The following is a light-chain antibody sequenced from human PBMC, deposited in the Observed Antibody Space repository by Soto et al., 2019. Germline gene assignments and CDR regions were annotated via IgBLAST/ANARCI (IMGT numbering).Light chain of an antibody. CDR2: EVS. CDR1: SSDVGGYNY. Sequence: SALTQPASVSGSPGQSITISCTGTSSDVGGYNYVSWYQQHPGKAPKLMIYEVSNRPSGVSNRFSGSKSGNTASLTISGLQAEDEADYYCSSYTSSSTLVFGGGTQL. V-gene: IGLV2-14*01. J-gene: IGLJ2*01. CDR3: SSYTSSSTLV.